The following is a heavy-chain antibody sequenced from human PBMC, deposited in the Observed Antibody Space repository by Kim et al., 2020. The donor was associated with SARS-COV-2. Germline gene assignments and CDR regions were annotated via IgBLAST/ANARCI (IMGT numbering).Heavy chain of an antibody. J-gene: IGHJ4*02. V-gene: IGHV3-7*01. CDR3: ARKWDP. Sequence: QEGADKSYVDLVKGRFTISRDNAKKSLYLQMNSLSAEDTAVYYCARKWDPGGQGTLVTVSS. D-gene: IGHD1-26*01. CDR2: QEGADK.